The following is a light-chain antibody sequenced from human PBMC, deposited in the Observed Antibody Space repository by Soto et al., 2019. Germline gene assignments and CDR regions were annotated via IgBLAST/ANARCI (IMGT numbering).Light chain of an antibody. Sequence: QSVLTQPASVSRSPGQSITISCTGTSSDVGDYNYVSWYQQHPGKAPKLMIYEVSNRPSGVSNRFSGSKSGNTASLTISGLQAEDEADYYCSSYTSSSTLCVFGTGTKLTVL. V-gene: IGLV2-14*01. CDR3: SSYTSSSTLCV. CDR1: SSDVGDYNY. J-gene: IGLJ1*01. CDR2: EVS.